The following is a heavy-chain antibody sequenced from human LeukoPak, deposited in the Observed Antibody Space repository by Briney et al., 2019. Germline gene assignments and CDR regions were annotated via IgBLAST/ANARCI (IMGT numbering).Heavy chain of an antibody. J-gene: IGHJ3*01. CDR2: ISSSGSNI. CDR1: GFAFSTYE. V-gene: IGHV3-48*03. D-gene: IGHD3-22*01. Sequence: PGGSLRLSCAASGFAFSTYEMNWVRQAPGKGLEWVSYISSSGSNIHYADSVKGRFTISRDNAENSLYLQMNSLRAEDTAVYYCAAHYYDSSPKAVWGQGTMVTVSS. CDR3: AAHYYDSSPKAV.